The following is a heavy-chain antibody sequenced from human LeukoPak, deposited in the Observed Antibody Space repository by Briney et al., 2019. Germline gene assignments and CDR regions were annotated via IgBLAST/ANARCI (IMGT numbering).Heavy chain of an antibody. J-gene: IGHJ4*02. D-gene: IGHD6-13*01. CDR3: ARGNSRCLDY. Sequence: PGGSLRLSCVASGFTFNSYEMNWVRQAPGKGLEWVSYITSGSTIYYADSVKGRFTISRGNAKNSLYLQMNSLRADDTAVYYRARGNSRCLDYWGQGTLVTVSS. CDR1: GFTFNSYE. V-gene: IGHV3-48*03. CDR2: ITSGSTI.